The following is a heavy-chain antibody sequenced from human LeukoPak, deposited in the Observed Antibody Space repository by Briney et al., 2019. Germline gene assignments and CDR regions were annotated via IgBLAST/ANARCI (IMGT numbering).Heavy chain of an antibody. J-gene: IGHJ5*02. CDR1: GITLSNYG. CDR2: ISDSGGNT. CDR3: ARASWVSNADAVS. Sequence: GGSLRLSCAVSGITLSNYGMSWVRQAPGKGLEWVAGISDSGGNTKYADSVKGRFTLSRDDSRNTVYLQLNSLRVEDTAVYYCARASWVSNADAVSWGQGTLVTVSS. D-gene: IGHD1-1*01. V-gene: IGHV3-23*01.